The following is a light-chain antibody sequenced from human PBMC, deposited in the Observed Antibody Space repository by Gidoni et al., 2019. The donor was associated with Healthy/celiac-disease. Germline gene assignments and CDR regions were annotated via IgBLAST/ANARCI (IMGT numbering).Light chain of an antibody. CDR1: QSVSSSY. Sequence: EIVLTQSPGTLSLSPGARATLSCRASQSVSSSYLAWYQQKPGQAPRLLIYGASSRATGIPDRCSGSGSGTDFTLTSSRLEHEDFAVYYCQQYGSSPVTFGQGTKVEIK. CDR2: GAS. CDR3: QQYGSSPVT. V-gene: IGKV3-20*01. J-gene: IGKJ1*01.